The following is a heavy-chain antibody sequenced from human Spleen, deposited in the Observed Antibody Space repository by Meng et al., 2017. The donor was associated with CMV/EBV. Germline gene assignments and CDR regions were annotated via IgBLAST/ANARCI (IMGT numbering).Heavy chain of an antibody. CDR1: GGSIRSAGYH. J-gene: IGHJ5*02. Sequence: CTVSGGSIRSAGYHWLWIRQPPGKGLEYLGYIHHSGNTYYNPSFKSRLAMSVDTSKNQFSLRVNSMTVADTAVYFCARVGPTGWFDPWGQGTLVTVSS. CDR2: IHHSGNT. CDR3: ARVGPTGWFDP. D-gene: IGHD1-1*01. V-gene: IGHV4-30-4*08.